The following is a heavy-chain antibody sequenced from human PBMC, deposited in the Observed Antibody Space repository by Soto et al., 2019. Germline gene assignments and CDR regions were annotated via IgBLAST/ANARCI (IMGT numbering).Heavy chain of an antibody. CDR1: GFTFSPYA. Sequence: SLRLSCAASGFTFSPYAMTWVLQAPGKPLEWVSAISGSGRNTYYADSVRGRFTISRDNSRNTLYLQMNSLRAEDTAVYFCAKDPLRGGNYYFLSFDFWGQGALVTVSS. V-gene: IGHV3-23*01. D-gene: IGHD2-21*02. CDR2: ISGSGRNT. J-gene: IGHJ4*02. CDR3: AKDPLRGGNYYFLSFDF.